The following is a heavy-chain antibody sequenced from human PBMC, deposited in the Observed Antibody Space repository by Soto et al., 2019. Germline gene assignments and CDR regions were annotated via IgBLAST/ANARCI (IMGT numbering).Heavy chain of an antibody. J-gene: IGHJ6*03. V-gene: IGHV4-34*01. CDR3: ARGFSIAARPAYCYMDV. CDR1: GGSFSGYY. Sequence: PSETLSLTCAVYGGSFSGYYWSWIRQPPGKGLEWIGEINHSGSTNYNPSLKSRVTISVDTSKNQFSLKLSSVTAADTAVYYCARGFSIAARPAYCYMDVWGKGTTVTVSS. CDR2: INHSGST. D-gene: IGHD6-6*01.